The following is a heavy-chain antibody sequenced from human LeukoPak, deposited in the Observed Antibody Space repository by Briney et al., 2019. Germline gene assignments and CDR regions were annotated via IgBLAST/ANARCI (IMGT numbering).Heavy chain of an antibody. CDR3: ETVPPQSGWHPLSDY. Sequence: GRSLRLSCAASGFTFSSYAMHWVRQAPGKGLEWVAVISYDGGNKYYADSVKGRFTTSRDNSKNTLYLQMNSLRAEDTAVYYCETVPPQSGWHPLSDYWGQGALVTVSS. CDR1: GFTFSSYA. J-gene: IGHJ4*02. CDR2: ISYDGGNK. D-gene: IGHD6-25*01. V-gene: IGHV3-30*03.